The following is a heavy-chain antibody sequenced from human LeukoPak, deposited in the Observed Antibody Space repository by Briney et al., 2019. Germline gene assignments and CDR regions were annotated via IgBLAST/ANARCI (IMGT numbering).Heavy chain of an antibody. CDR2: IYESGST. D-gene: IGHD6-13*01. CDR3: ARVDNSSTWYSGNYFDY. Sequence: SGTLSLTCAVSGGSISSSNWWSWVRQPPGKGLEWIGEIYESGSTNYNPSLKSRVTISVDRSKNQFSLKLSSVTAADTAIYYCARVDNSSTWYSGNYFDYWGQGTLVTVSS. J-gene: IGHJ4*02. V-gene: IGHV4-4*02. CDR1: GGSISSSNW.